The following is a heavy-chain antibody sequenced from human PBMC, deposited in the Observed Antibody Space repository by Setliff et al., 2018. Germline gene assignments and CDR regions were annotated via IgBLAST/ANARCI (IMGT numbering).Heavy chain of an antibody. CDR2: IIPNSGDT. CDR1: GGTFSSYA. J-gene: IGHJ4*02. D-gene: IGHD1-26*01. Sequence: ASVKVSCKASGGTFSSYAISWVRQAPGQGLEWMGGIIPNSGDTNYAQNFQGRVTMTRDTSLNTVYVELSSLRSDDTATYYCARDGSAFFYQNWGQGSLVTVSS. V-gene: IGHV1-2*02. CDR3: ARDGSAFFYQN.